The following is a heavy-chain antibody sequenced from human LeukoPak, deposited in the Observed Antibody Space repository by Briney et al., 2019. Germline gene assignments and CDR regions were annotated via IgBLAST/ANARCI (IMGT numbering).Heavy chain of an antibody. CDR3: AKDIVVVSAALDY. CDR1: GFTFSSYA. V-gene: IGHV3-23*01. CDR2: ISGSGGST. Sequence: GGSLRLSCAASGFTFSSYAMSWVRQAPGKGLEWVSAISGSGGSTYYADSVRGRFTISRDNSKNTLYLQMNSLRAEDTAVYYCAKDIVVVSAALDYWGQGTLVTVSS. J-gene: IGHJ4*02. D-gene: IGHD2-2*01.